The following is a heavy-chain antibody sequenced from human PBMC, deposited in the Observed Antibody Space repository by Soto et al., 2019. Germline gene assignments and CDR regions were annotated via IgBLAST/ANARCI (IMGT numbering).Heavy chain of an antibody. CDR1: GGSFSGYY. CDR3: ARGGITMVRGVIRSLDY. D-gene: IGHD3-10*01. V-gene: IGHV4-34*01. CDR2: INHSGST. Sequence: QVQLQQWGAGLLKPSETLSLTCAVYGGSFSGYYWSWIRQPPGKGLEWIGEINHSGSTNYTPSLKSRVTISVDTSKNQFSLKLSSVTAADTAVYYCARGGITMVRGVIRSLDYWGQGTLVTVSS. J-gene: IGHJ4*02.